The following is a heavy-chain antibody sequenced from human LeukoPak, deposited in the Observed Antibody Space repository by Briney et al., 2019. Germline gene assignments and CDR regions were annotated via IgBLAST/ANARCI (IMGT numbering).Heavy chain of an antibody. V-gene: IGHV4-4*09. CDR2: IYTSGST. CDR1: GGSISSYY. J-gene: IGHJ4*02. D-gene: IGHD2-15*01. Sequence: SETLSLTCTVSGGSISSYYWSWIRQPPGKGLEWIGYIYTSGSTNYNPSLKSRVTIAVDTSKNQFSLKLSSVTAADTAVYYCARGDLGFCSGGSCYWHYWGQGTLVTVSS. CDR3: ARGDLGFCSGGSCYWHY.